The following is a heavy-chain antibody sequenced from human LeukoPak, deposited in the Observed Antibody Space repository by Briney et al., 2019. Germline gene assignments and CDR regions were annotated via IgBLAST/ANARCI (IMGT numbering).Heavy chain of an antibody. CDR2: IYYSGST. J-gene: IGHJ4*02. Sequence: SETLSLTXTVSGGSISSYYWSWIRQPPGKGVEWIGYIYYSGSTNYNPSLKSRVTISVDTSKNQFSLKLSSVTAADTAVYYCARVRDGYNYYFDYWGQGTLVTVSS. V-gene: IGHV4-59*01. CDR1: GGSISSYY. D-gene: IGHD5-24*01. CDR3: ARVRDGYNYYFDY.